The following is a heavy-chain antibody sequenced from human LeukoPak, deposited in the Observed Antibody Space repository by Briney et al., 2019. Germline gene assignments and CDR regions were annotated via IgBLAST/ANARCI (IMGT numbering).Heavy chain of an antibody. CDR1: VYTFTSYG. D-gene: IGHD6-19*01. CDR3: ARDRGAVAGLLRYFDY. J-gene: IGHJ4*02. Sequence: ASATVSCKGSVYTFTSYGISWVRQAPAQGSEGMGWVRAYNCNTNSAHKFQRRVTITADETTSTAYMELSSLRSEDTAVYYCARDRGAVAGLLRYFDYWGQGTLVTVSS. CDR2: VRAYNCNT. V-gene: IGHV1-18*01.